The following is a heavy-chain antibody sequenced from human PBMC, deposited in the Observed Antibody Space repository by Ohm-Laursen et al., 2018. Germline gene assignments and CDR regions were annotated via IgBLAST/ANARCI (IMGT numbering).Heavy chain of an antibody. CDR3: ARRVAYDRGEFDY. V-gene: IGHV3-23*01. J-gene: IGHJ4*02. CDR1: GFIFSRYG. D-gene: IGHD5-12*01. CDR2: IRGSESRT. Sequence: SLRLSCSASGFIFSRYGMSWVRQAPGKGLEYVSGIRGSESRTQHADSVKGRFTISRDNSKNTLYLQMNSLRAEDTAVYYCARRVAYDRGEFDYWGLGTLVTVSS.